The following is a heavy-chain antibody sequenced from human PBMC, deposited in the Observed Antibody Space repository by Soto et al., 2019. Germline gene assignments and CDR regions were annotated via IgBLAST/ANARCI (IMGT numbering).Heavy chain of an antibody. CDR2: IYYSGST. V-gene: IGHV4-59*01. CDR3: ARVLRGATVWFDP. J-gene: IGHJ5*02. Sequence: ETLSLTCTVSGGSISIYYWSWIRQPPGKGLEWIGYIYYSGSTNYNPSLKSRVTISVDTSKNQFSLKLSSVTAADTAVYYCARVLRGATVWFDPWGQGTLVTVSS. CDR1: GGSISIYY. D-gene: IGHD1-26*01.